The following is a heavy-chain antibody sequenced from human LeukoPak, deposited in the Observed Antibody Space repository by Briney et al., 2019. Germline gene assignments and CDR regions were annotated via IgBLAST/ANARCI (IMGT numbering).Heavy chain of an antibody. CDR3: ARLLRLELRKLYYYMDV. CDR2: ISNSSSTI. J-gene: IGHJ6*03. D-gene: IGHD1-7*01. Sequence: SGGSLRLSCAASGFTFSSYSMNWVRQAPGKGLEWVSYISNSSSTIYYADSVKGRFTISRDNAKNSLYLQMNSLRAEDTAVYYCARLLRLELRKLYYYMDVWAKGPRSPSP. CDR1: GFTFSSYS. V-gene: IGHV3-48*04.